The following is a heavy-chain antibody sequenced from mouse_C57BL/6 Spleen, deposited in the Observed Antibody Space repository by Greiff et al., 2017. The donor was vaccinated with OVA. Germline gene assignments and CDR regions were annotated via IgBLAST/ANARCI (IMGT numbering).Heavy chain of an antibody. J-gene: IGHJ4*01. CDR2: IYPGDGDT. CDR3: ARGGFYGNYSYYAMDY. D-gene: IGHD2-1*01. Sequence: VQRVESGPELVKPGASVKISCKASGYAFSSSWMNWVKQRPGKGLEWIGRIYPGDGDTNYNGKFKGKATLTADKSSSTAYMQLSSLTSEDSAVYFCARGGFYGNYSYYAMDYWGQGTSVTVSS. V-gene: IGHV1-82*01. CDR1: GYAFSSSW.